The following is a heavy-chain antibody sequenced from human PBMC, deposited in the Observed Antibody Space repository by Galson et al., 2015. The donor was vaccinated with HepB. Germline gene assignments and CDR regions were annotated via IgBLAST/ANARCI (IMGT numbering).Heavy chain of an antibody. CDR2: ISSSSSYI. CDR1: GFTFSSYS. D-gene: IGHD2-2*01. Sequence: SLRLSCAASGFTFSSYSMNWVRQAPGKGLEWVSSISSSSSYIYYADSVKGRFTISRDNAKNSLYLQMNSLRAEDTAVYYCARVKRGTSHCYDYWGQGTLVTVSS. CDR3: ARVKRGTSHCYDY. V-gene: IGHV3-21*01. J-gene: IGHJ4*02.